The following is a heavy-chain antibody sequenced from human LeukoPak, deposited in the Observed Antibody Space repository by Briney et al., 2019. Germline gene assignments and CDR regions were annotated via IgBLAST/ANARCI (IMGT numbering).Heavy chain of an antibody. CDR2: FDPEDGET. J-gene: IGHJ6*03. Sequence: ASVKVSCKVSGYTLTELSMHWVRQAPGKGLEWMGGFDPEDGETIYAQKFQGRVTMTEDTSTDTAYMELSSLRSEDTAVYYCASRGVVPAAIPTEDYYYYMDVWGKGTTVTVSS. CDR1: GYTLTELS. D-gene: IGHD2-2*02. V-gene: IGHV1-24*01. CDR3: ASRGVVPAAIPTEDYYYYMDV.